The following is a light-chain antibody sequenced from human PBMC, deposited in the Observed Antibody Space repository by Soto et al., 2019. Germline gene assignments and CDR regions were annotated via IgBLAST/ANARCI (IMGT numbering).Light chain of an antibody. V-gene: IGKV1-5*03. J-gene: IGKJ1*01. CDR2: KAS. Sequence: DIQMAQSPPTLSASVGDRVTITCRASQSISSWLAWYQQKPGKAPKLLIYKASSLESGVPSRFSGSGSGTEFTLTISSLQPDDFATYYCQQYNSYWWTFGQGTKVDIK. CDR3: QQYNSYWWT. CDR1: QSISSW.